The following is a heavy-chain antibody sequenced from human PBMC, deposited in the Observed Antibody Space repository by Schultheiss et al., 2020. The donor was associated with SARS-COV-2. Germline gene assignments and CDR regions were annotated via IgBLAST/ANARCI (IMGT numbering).Heavy chain of an antibody. CDR1: GGSISSSSYY. Sequence: SETLSLTCTVSGGSISSSSYYWGWIRQPPGKGLEWIGSIYYSGSTYYNPSLKSRVTISIDTSKNQFSLKLSSVTAADTAVYYCARLRGTRFDYWGQGTLVTVSS. J-gene: IGHJ4*02. V-gene: IGHV4-39*07. CDR2: IYYSGST. D-gene: IGHD1-14*01. CDR3: ARLRGTRFDY.